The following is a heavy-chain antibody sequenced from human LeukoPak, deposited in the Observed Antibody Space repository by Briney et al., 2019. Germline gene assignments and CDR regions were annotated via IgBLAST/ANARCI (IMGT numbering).Heavy chain of an antibody. CDR2: IYYSGST. Sequence: SETLSLTCTVSGGSISSGDYYWSWLRQPPGKGLEWVGYIYYSGSTYYNPSLKSRVTISVDTSENQFSLKLSSVTAADTAVYYCARDGHGDGDAFDIWGQGTMVTVSS. V-gene: IGHV4-30-4*01. J-gene: IGHJ3*02. D-gene: IGHD4-17*01. CDR1: GGSISSGDYY. CDR3: ARDGHGDGDAFDI.